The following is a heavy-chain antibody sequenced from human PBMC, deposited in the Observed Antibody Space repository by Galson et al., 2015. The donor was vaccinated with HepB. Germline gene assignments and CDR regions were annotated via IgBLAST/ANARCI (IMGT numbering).Heavy chain of an antibody. V-gene: IGHV1-18*01. CDR3: ARDSGAGYCSSTSCYARSTYYYYGMDV. J-gene: IGHJ6*02. D-gene: IGHD2-2*01. CDR1: GYTFTSYG. Sequence: SVKVSCKASGYTFTSYGISWVRQAPGQGLEWMGWISAYSGNTNYAQKLQGRVTMTTDTSTSTAYMELRSLRSDDTAVYYCARDSGAGYCSSTSCYARSTYYYYGMDVWGQGTTVTVSS. CDR2: ISAYSGNT.